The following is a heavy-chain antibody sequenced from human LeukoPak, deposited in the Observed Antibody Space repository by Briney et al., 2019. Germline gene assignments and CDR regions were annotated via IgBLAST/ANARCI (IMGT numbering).Heavy chain of an antibody. V-gene: IGHV3-66*01. CDR3: ARASPPRWGYYYGMDV. Sequence: GGSLRLSCAASGFTVSSNYMSWVRQAPGKGLEWVSVIYSGGSTYYADSVEGRFTISRDNSKNTLYLQMNSLRAEDTAVYYCARASPPRWGYYYGMDVWGQGTTVTVSS. CDR1: GFTVSSNY. D-gene: IGHD5-24*01. J-gene: IGHJ6*02. CDR2: IYSGGST.